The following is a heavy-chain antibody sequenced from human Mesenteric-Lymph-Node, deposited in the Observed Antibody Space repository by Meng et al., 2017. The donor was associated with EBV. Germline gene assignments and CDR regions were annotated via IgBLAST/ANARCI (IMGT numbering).Heavy chain of an antibody. Sequence: VQLVQCGVAVQNPGASVKFACKTSGYTFTSYGISWVRQAPGQGLEWMGWISGYNGNTNYAQKLQGRVTMTTDTSTNTAYMDLRSLRSDDTAVYYCAKDGTPYCAGDCYLDYWGQGTLVTVSS. J-gene: IGHJ4*02. CDR3: AKDGTPYCAGDCYLDY. CDR1: GYTFTSYG. CDR2: ISGYNGNT. V-gene: IGHV1-18*01. D-gene: IGHD2-21*02.